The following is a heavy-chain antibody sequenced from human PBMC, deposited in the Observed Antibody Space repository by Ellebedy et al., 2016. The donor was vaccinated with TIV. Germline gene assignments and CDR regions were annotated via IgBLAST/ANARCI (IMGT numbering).Heavy chain of an antibody. CDR2: IYYSGNT. CDR3: ARGGVCGGDCDTGLDN. J-gene: IGHJ4*02. Sequence: SETLSFTXTVSGGSISSGVYYWSWIRQHPGKGLEWIGYIYYSGNTYYNPSLKSRVTISADTSKNQFSLKLSSVTAADTAVYYCARGGVCGGDCDTGLDNWGQGALVTVSS. V-gene: IGHV4-30-4*08. D-gene: IGHD2-21*02. CDR1: GGSISSGVYY.